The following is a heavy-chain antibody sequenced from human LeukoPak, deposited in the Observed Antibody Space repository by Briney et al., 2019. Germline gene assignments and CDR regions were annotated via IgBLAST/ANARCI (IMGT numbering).Heavy chain of an antibody. CDR3: ARAVSYRGDFDY. D-gene: IGHD2-8*01. CDR1: GYTFTVYG. Sequence: ASVNVSCTASGYTFTVYGISWGRQAPGQGLGGMGWISAYNGNTNYAQKLQGRVTMTTDTSTSTAYMELSSLRSDDTAVYYCARAVSYRGDFDYWGQGTLVTVSS. J-gene: IGHJ4*02. CDR2: ISAYNGNT. V-gene: IGHV1-18*01.